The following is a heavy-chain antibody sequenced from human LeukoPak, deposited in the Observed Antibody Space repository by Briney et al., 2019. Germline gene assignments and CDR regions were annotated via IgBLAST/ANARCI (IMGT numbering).Heavy chain of an antibody. D-gene: IGHD3-10*01. CDR3: ARGPLLWFGESQDAFDI. V-gene: IGHV1-8*01. Sequence: ASVKVSCKASGYTFTSYDINWVRQATGQGLEWMGWMNPNSGNTGYAQKFQGRVTMTRNTSISTAYMELSSLRSEDTAVYYCARGPLLWFGESQDAFDIWGQGTMVTVSS. CDR2: MNPNSGNT. CDR1: GYTFTSYD. J-gene: IGHJ3*02.